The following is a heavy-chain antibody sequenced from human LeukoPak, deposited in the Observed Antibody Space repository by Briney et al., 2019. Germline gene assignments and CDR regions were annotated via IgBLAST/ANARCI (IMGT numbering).Heavy chain of an antibody. CDR1: GYTFTGYY. V-gene: IGHV1-2*06. Sequence: ASVKVSCKASGYTFTGYYMHWVRQAPGQGLEWMGRINPNSGGTNYAQKFQGRVTMTRDTSISTAYMELSRLRSDDTAVYYCARTPLRIAVAGIIFADPWGQGTLVTVSS. D-gene: IGHD6-19*01. CDR2: INPNSGGT. CDR3: ARTPLRIAVAGIIFADP. J-gene: IGHJ5*02.